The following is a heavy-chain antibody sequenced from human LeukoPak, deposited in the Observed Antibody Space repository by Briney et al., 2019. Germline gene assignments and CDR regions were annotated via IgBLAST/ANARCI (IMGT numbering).Heavy chain of an antibody. J-gene: IGHJ4*02. V-gene: IGHV3-21*01. D-gene: IGHD5-12*01. Sequence: GGSLRLSCAASGFTLSSYSMNWVRQAPGKGLEWVSSISSSSSYIYYADSVKGRFTISRDNANNSLYLQMHSLRAEDTAVYYCALLSGYDSFDYWGQGTLLTVSS. CDR3: ALLSGYDSFDY. CDR1: GFTLSSYS. CDR2: ISSSSSYI.